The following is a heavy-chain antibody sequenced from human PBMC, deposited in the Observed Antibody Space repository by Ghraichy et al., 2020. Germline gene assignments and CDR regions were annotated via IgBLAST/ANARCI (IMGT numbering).Heavy chain of an antibody. V-gene: IGHV4-59*08. D-gene: IGHD5-18*01. CDR2: IYYSGNT. Sequence: SETLSLTCTVSGGSISSYYWSWIRQPPGKGLEWIGDIYYSGNTNYNPFLKSRVTISVDTSKNQFSLKLSSVTAADTAVYYCARHVDTPIVRINYYGMAVWDQATTVTVSS. CDR3: ARHVDTPIVRINYYGMAV. CDR1: GGSISSYY. J-gene: IGHJ6*02.